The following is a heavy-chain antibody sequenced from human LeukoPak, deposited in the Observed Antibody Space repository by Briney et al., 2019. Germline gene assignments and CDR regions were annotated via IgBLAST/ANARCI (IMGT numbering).Heavy chain of an antibody. Sequence: GRSLRLSCATSGFSFSIYGMHWVRQAQGKGLEWVALTWYDGSNKNYADSVKGRFTISRDNSKNTLYLQMNSLRGEDTAVYYCARGGLTIAEATTSWYLDYWGQGTLVTVSS. CDR2: TWYDGSNK. J-gene: IGHJ4*02. CDR1: GFSFSIYG. V-gene: IGHV3-33*01. D-gene: IGHD1-26*01. CDR3: ARGGLTIAEATTSWYLDY.